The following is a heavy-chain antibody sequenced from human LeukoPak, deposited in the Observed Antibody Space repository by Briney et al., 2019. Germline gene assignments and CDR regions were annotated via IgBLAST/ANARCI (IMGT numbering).Heavy chain of an antibody. CDR1: GFTFSSYD. CDR3: AKDSNFAY. J-gene: IGHJ4*02. V-gene: IGHV3-23*01. CDR2: ISGSGRTT. Sequence: GGSLRLSCAASGFTFSSYDMRGGRQARGKGLEWVSAISGSGRTTYSADSVKGRFTISRDNSKNTLYLQMDSLRAEDTAVYYCAKDSNFAYWGQGTLVTAAS.